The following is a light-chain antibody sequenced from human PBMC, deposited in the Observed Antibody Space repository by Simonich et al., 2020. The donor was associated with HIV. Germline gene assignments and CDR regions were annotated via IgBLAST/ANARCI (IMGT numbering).Light chain of an antibody. CDR2: EVS. J-gene: IGKJ3*01. CDR3: MQARQTPFT. Sequence: DIVMTQSPLSLPVTPGEPASISCRSSQSVLPSNVNNYLDWYLQKPGQAPQLLIYEVSSRFSGVPDRFSGSGSGTDFTLKINRVEAEDVGVYNCMQARQTPFTFGPGTKVDIK. CDR1: QSVLPSNVNNY. V-gene: IGKV2-29*03.